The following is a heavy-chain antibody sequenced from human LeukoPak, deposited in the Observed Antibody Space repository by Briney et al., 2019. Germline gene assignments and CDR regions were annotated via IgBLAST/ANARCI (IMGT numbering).Heavy chain of an antibody. CDR1: GFTFSSYG. J-gene: IGHJ4*02. CDR2: IWYDGINK. CDR3: TRERKSGIAAFDY. Sequence: GGSLRLSCAASGFTFSSYGMHWVRQAPGKGLEWVAVIWYDGINKFHADSVKGRSTISRDNSKNTVYLQMNSLRAEDTAVYYCTRERKSGIAAFDYWGQGTLVTVSS. D-gene: IGHD6-13*01. V-gene: IGHV3-33*01.